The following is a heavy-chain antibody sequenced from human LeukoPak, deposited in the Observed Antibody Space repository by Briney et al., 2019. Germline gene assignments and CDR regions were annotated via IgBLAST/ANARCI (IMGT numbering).Heavy chain of an antibody. CDR1: GFTVSSDY. Sequence: GGSLRLSCAASGFTVSSDYMSWVRQAPGKGLEWVSVIYSGGSTFYADPVKGRFTISRDNSKNTLHLQMNSLRVEDTAIYYCARGTIARLGPFDCRGQGTLVIVSS. D-gene: IGHD6-6*01. V-gene: IGHV3-53*01. J-gene: IGHJ4*02. CDR3: ARGTIARLGPFDC. CDR2: IYSGGST.